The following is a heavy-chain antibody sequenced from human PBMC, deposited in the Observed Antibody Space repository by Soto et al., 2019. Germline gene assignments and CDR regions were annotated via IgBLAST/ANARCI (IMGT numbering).Heavy chain of an antibody. V-gene: IGHV1-18*01. CDR1: RYTFTSHG. J-gene: IGHJ3*02. CDR3: ARLLTEGATFREDAFDM. D-gene: IGHD3-9*01. CDR2: ISTFNGKT. Sequence: QIQLMQSGGDVKTPWASLKVSCTTSRYTFTSHGIAWVRQAPGQVLEWMGWISTFNGKTDYAQKFQGRVTMTADTITSTVHMELRSLRSDDTGVYYCARLLTEGATFREDAFDMWGPGTKVTVSS.